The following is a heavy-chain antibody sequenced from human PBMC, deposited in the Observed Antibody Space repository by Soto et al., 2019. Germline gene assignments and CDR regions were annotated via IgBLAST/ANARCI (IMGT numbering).Heavy chain of an antibody. D-gene: IGHD1-26*01. J-gene: IGHJ4*02. CDR2: MNPNSGNT. CDR1: GYTFTGYD. V-gene: IGHV1-8*01. CDR3: AGEKVGTTGIDF. Sequence: QAQLVQSGAEVKKPGASVKVSCKASGYTFTGYDINWVRQATGQGLEWMGWMNPNSGNTGYAQNFRGRVTMTRDNSITTAYMELTSLRDDDSAVYYCAGEKVGTTGIDFWGQGTLVTVYS.